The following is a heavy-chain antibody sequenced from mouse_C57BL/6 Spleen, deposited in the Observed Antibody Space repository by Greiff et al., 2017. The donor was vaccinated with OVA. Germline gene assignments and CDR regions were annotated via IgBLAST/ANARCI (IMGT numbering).Heavy chain of an antibody. V-gene: IGHV5-4*01. Sequence: EVQGVESGGGLVKPGGSLKLSCAASGFTFSSYAMSWVRQTPEKRLEWVATISDGGSYTYYPDNVKGRFTISRDNAKNNLYLQMSHLKSEDTAMYYCARGHYGSTLYAMDYWGQGTSVTVSS. CDR3: ARGHYGSTLYAMDY. CDR2: ISDGGSYT. J-gene: IGHJ4*01. D-gene: IGHD1-1*01. CDR1: GFTFSSYA.